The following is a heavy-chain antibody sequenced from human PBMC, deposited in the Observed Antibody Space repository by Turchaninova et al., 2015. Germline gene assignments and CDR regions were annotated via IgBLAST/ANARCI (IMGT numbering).Heavy chain of an antibody. J-gene: IGHJ4*02. V-gene: IGHV4-34*01. CDR3: ARVDDY. CDR1: GGSFSGYY. CDR2: ITTSGKT. Sequence: QVQLQQWGAGLLKPSETLSLTCAVYGGSFSGYYWRWLRQPPGKGLEWIGEITTSGKTNNNPSLKSRITMSVDTSKIQFALKLSSVTAADTAVYYCARVDDYWGQGTLVTVSS.